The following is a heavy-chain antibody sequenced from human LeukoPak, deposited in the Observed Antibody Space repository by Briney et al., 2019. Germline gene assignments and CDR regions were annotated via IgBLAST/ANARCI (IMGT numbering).Heavy chain of an antibody. CDR2: INPNSGGT. J-gene: IGHJ4*02. CDR3: AKYYYDSYEGYYFDY. Sequence: GASVKVSCKASGYTFTGSCMHWVRQAPGQGLEWMGWINPNSGGTNYAQMFQGRVTMTRDTSISTAYMELSSLKSDDTAVYYCAKYYYDSYEGYYFDYWGQGTLVTVSS. CDR1: GYTFTGSC. V-gene: IGHV1-2*02. D-gene: IGHD3-22*01.